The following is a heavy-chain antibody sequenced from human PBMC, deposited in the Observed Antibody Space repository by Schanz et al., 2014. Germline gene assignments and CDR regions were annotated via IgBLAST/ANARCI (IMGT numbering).Heavy chain of an antibody. J-gene: IGHJ4*02. D-gene: IGHD3-3*01. V-gene: IGHV1-18*01. CDR2: ISVYTGNT. CDR3: ARDRRFFDRDDLYYFDS. Sequence: QVQLVQSGAEVKKPGASVKVSCKASGYTFTSYGISWVRQAPGQGLEWMGWISVYTGNTKYGQKLQGRVTMTTDTSTSTAYMALTDLRSDDTAVYYCARDRRFFDRDDLYYFDSWGQGTLXTVSS. CDR1: GYTFTSYG.